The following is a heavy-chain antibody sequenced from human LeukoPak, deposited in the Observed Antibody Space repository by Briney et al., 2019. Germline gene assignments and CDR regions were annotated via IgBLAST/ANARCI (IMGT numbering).Heavy chain of an antibody. CDR3: AKDFSEYQLLTLNWFDP. CDR2: ISYDGSNK. Sequence: PGGSLRLSCAASGFTFSSYAMHWVRQAPGKGLEWVAVISYDGSNKYYADSVKGRFTISRDNSKNTLYLQMNSLRAEDTAVYYCAKDFSEYQLLTLNWFDPWGQGTLVTVSS. D-gene: IGHD2-2*01. J-gene: IGHJ5*02. CDR1: GFTFSSYA. V-gene: IGHV3-30-3*01.